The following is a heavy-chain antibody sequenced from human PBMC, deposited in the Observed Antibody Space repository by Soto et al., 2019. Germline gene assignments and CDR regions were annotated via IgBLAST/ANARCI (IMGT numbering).Heavy chain of an antibody. J-gene: IGHJ4*02. CDR3: ARRMTTVTTISFGFDY. Sequence: ASVTVSCKASGYTFTSYDINWVRQATGQGLEWMGWMNPNSGNTGYAQKFQGRVTMTRNTSISTAYMELSSLRSEDTAVYYCARRMTTVTTISFGFDYWGQGTLVTVSS. V-gene: IGHV1-8*01. CDR2: MNPNSGNT. CDR1: GYTFTSYD. D-gene: IGHD4-17*01.